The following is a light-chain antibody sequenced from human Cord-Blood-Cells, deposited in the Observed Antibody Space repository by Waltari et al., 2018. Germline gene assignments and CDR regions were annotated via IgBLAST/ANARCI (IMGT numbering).Light chain of an antibody. Sequence: SYELTQPPSVSVSLGQMARITCSGEALPKKYAYWYQQKPGQFPVLVINKDSERPSGIPEGFAGSSSGTIVTLTISGVQAEDEADYYCLSADSSGTFWVFGGGTKLTVL. CDR2: KDS. V-gene: IGLV3-16*01. CDR3: LSADSSGTFWV. J-gene: IGLJ3*02. CDR1: ALPKKY.